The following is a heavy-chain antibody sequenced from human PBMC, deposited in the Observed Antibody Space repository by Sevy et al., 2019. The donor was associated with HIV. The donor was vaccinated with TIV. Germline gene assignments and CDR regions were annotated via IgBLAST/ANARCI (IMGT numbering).Heavy chain of an antibody. CDR1: GFIFSNVW. CDR3: TADPVHYYYYYMDV. CDR2: IKSKADGGTT. Sequence: GGSLRLSCEASGFIFSNVWMSWVRQAPGEGLECVGRIKSKADGGTTDYSAPVKGRFTISRDDSKNTLYLQMTSLKTEDTGVYFCTADPVHYYYYYMDVWGKGTTVTV. J-gene: IGHJ6*03. V-gene: IGHV3-15*01. D-gene: IGHD1-1*01.